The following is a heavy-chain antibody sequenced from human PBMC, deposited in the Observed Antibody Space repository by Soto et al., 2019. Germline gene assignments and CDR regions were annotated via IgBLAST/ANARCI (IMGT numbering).Heavy chain of an antibody. CDR2: ISGSGTDT. Sequence: GGSLRLSCASSGFTFHTYGMNLVRQATGKGLEWVSGISGSGTDTYYADAVKGRVTISRDNAKNTLYLQMNGLRAEDTAIYYCAKDLLSSYYYGMDAWGQGTTVTVSS. CDR3: AKDLLSSYYYGMDA. CDR1: GFTFHTYG. J-gene: IGHJ6*02. V-gene: IGHV3-23*01. D-gene: IGHD3-10*01.